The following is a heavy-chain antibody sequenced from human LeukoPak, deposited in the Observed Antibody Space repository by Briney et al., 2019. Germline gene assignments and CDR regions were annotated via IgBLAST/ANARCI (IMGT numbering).Heavy chain of an antibody. CDR2: INHSGST. CDR1: GGSFSGYY. CDR3: ARGRRGYSGYRSPRYYFDY. J-gene: IGHJ4*02. D-gene: IGHD5-12*01. Sequence: SENLSLTCAVYGGSFSGYYWSGIRQPPGKGLEWRGEINHSGSTNYNTSLKRRVTISVDTSKNQFSLKLSSVTAADTAVYYCARGRRGYSGYRSPRYYFDYWGQGTLVTVSS. V-gene: IGHV4-34*01.